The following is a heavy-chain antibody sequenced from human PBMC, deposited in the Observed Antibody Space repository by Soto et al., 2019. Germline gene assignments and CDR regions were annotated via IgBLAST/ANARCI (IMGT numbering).Heavy chain of an antibody. CDR3: ARGSPGPVDN. V-gene: IGHV1-8*01. J-gene: IGHJ4*02. CDR2: MNPHSGET. CDR1: GYSFTSLH. Sequence: QVQLVQSGAEVMRPGASVKVSCKASGYSFTSLHFNWVRQATGQGLEWIGWMNPHSGETGYAQRFQGRVTMTRDISLSTAYMELRSLTSHDTAVYFCARGSPGPVDNWGQGTLVTVSS. D-gene: IGHD3-10*01.